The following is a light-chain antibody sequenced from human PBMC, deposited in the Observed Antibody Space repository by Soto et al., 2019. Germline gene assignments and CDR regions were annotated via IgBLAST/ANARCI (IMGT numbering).Light chain of an antibody. CDR3: QQYDNLPSFT. V-gene: IGKV1-33*01. J-gene: IGKJ3*01. CDR2: DAS. Sequence: DIQMTQSPSSLSASVGDRVTITCQASQDISNYLNWYQQKPGKAPKLLIYDASNLETGVPSRFSGSGSGTDFTFTISSLQLEYIATYYCQQYDNLPSFTFGPGTKVDIK. CDR1: QDISNY.